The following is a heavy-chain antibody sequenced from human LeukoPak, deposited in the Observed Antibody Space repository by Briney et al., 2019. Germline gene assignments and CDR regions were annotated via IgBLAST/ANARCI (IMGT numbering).Heavy chain of an antibody. CDR1: GGSISSGDYY. Sequence: TLSLTCTVSGGSISSGDYYWGWGRQPGGKGREWNEYIYYCESTYYNPSLKSLLTISVDTSKNHFSLKLSSVTAADTAVYYCATYYDILTVFGPYYFDYWGQGTLVTVSS. V-gene: IGHV4-31*01. J-gene: IGHJ4*02. CDR2: IYYCEST. D-gene: IGHD3-9*01. CDR3: ATYYDILTVFGPYYFDY.